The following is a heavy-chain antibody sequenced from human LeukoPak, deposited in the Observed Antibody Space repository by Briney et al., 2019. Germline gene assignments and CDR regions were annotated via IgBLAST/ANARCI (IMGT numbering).Heavy chain of an antibody. CDR2: ISSGGSTI. D-gene: IGHD5-24*01. CDR3: ARGEQEMATMSIDY. CDR1: GFTFSSYA. V-gene: IGHV3-48*01. Sequence: GGSLRLSCAASGFTFSSYAMSWVRQAPGKGLKWVSYISSGGSTIYYADSVKGRFTISRDNAKNSLYLQMNSLRADDTAVYYCARGEQEMATMSIDYWGQGTLVTVSS. J-gene: IGHJ4*02.